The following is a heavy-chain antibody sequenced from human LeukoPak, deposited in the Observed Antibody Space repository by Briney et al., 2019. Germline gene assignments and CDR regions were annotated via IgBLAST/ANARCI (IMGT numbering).Heavy chain of an antibody. Sequence: GASVKVSCKASGYTFTSYDINWVRQATGQGLEWMGWMNPNSGNTGYAQKFQGRVTMTRNTSISTAYMELSSLRSEDTAVYYCARGSYCSGGSCYSSHFDYWGQGTLVTVSS. CDR1: GYTFTSYD. D-gene: IGHD2-15*01. CDR2: MNPNSGNT. V-gene: IGHV1-8*01. J-gene: IGHJ4*02. CDR3: ARGSYCSGGSCYSSHFDY.